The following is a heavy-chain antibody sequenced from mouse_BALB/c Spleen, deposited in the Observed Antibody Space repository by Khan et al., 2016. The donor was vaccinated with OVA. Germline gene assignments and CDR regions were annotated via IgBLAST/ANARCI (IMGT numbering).Heavy chain of an antibody. D-gene: IGHD2-10*01. CDR2: IWTDGST. J-gene: IGHJ4*01. V-gene: IGHV2-6-1*01. CDR3: ARQPYYHYNSMDY. Sequence: QVQLKESGPGLVAPSQSLSITCTISGFSFTNYGIHWVRQPPGKGPEWLVVIWTDGSTTYNSALISSLTLSKDNSKSQVFLKMNSLQTDDTAMYFCARQPYYHYNSMDYWGQGNSGTVSA. CDR1: GFSFTNYG.